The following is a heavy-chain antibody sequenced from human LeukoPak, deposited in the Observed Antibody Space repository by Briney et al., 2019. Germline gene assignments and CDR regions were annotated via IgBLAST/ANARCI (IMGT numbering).Heavy chain of an antibody. CDR1: GGSFSGYY. V-gene: IGHV4-34*01. CDR3: ASLYCSGGSCYSY. J-gene: IGHJ4*02. CDR2: INHSGST. D-gene: IGHD2-15*01. Sequence: SETLSLTCAVHGGSFSGYYWSWIRQPPGKGLEWIGEINHSGSTNYNPSLKSRVTISVDTSKNQFSLKLSSVTAADTAVYYCASLYCSGGSCYSYWGQGTLVTVSS.